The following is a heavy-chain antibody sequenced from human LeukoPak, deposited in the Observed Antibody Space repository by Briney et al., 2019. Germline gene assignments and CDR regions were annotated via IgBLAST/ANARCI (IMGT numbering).Heavy chain of an antibody. CDR2: IIPIFGTA. CDR1: GGTFSSYA. CDR3: ARDRQTYGDYEP. Sequence: ASVKVSCKASGGTFSSYAISWVRQAPGQGLEWMGRIIPIFGTANYAQKFQGRVTITTDESTSTAYMELSSLRSEDTAVYYCARDRQTYGDYEPCGQGTLVTVSS. J-gene: IGHJ5*02. V-gene: IGHV1-69*05. D-gene: IGHD4-17*01.